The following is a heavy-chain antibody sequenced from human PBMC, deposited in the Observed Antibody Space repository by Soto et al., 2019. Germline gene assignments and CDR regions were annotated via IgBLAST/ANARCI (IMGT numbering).Heavy chain of an antibody. V-gene: IGHV3-53*05. Sequence: EVRLVETGGDLIQRGGSLRLSCAVSGFTVSNNYMYWVRQPPGKGLEWVSLIYSHGDTRYAGSVRGRFTVSRDNSKNTLYLQMNSLRSEDTAVYYCARKTDSGGNGGFWGQGTLVTVSS. J-gene: IGHJ4*02. D-gene: IGHD2-15*01. CDR2: IYSHGDT. CDR1: GFTVSNNY. CDR3: ARKTDSGGNGGF.